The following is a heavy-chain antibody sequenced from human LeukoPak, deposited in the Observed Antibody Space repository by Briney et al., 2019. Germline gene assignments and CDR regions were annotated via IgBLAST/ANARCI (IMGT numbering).Heavy chain of an antibody. Sequence: GRSLRLSCAASGFTFSSYAMHWVRQAPGKGLERVAAICYDGGNKYYADSVKGRFTISRDNSKNTLYLQMNSLRAEDTAVYYCARDLYTVMPKVGYGMDVWGQGTTVTVSS. V-gene: IGHV3-33*01. CDR3: ARDLYTVMPKVGYGMDV. J-gene: IGHJ6*02. CDR1: GFTFSSYA. CDR2: ICYDGGNK. D-gene: IGHD4-11*01.